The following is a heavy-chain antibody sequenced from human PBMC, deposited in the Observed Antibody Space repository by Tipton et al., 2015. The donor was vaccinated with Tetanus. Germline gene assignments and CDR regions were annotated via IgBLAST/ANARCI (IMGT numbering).Heavy chain of an antibody. CDR3: ARGYYYGSGSYYNPPFFDY. CDR2: IYSGGST. D-gene: IGHD3-10*01. Sequence: SLRLSCAASRFTVSSNYMSWVRQAPGKGLEWVSVIYSGGSTYYADSVKGRFTISRDNSKNTLYLQMNSLRAEDTAVYYCARGYYYGSGSYYNPPFFDYWGQGTLVTVSS. CDR1: RFTVSSNY. J-gene: IGHJ4*02. V-gene: IGHV3-53*01.